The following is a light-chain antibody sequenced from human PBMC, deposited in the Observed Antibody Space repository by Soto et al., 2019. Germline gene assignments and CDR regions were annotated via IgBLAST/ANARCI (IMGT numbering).Light chain of an antibody. Sequence: EFVAKLSPATLSLSTGERATLSCRASQSVSSYLAWYQQKPGQAPRLLIYDASNRATGIPARFSGSGSGTDFTLTISSLEPEDFAVYYCQQRGNWPITFGQGTRLEI. CDR1: QSVSSY. V-gene: IGKV3-11*01. CDR2: DAS. J-gene: IGKJ5*01. CDR3: QQRGNWPIT.